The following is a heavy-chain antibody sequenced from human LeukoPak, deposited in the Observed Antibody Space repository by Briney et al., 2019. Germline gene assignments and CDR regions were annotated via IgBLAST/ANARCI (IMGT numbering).Heavy chain of an antibody. D-gene: IGHD3-10*01. Sequence: ASVKVSCKASGYTFTSYGISWVRQAPGQGLEWMGWISAYNGNTNYAQKLQGRVTMTTDTSTSTAYMELRGLRSDDTAVYYCARDGELQYYYYYYMDVWGKGTTVTVSS. CDR2: ISAYNGNT. CDR3: ARDGELQYYYYYYMDV. CDR1: GYTFTSYG. J-gene: IGHJ6*03. V-gene: IGHV1-18*01.